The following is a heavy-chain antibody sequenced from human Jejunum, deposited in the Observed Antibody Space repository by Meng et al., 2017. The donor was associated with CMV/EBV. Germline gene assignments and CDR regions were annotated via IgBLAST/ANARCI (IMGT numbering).Heavy chain of an antibody. CDR2: IYTSGST. CDR3: ARENSGYYY. J-gene: IGHJ4*02. D-gene: IGHD5-12*01. Sequence: QVERQVSGPGLVTRSESLSLTVTFSGSSIRTYYWTLIRPPAWKGLEWIGRIYTSGSTHYNPSLKSRVTMSVDTSKNQFSLKLSSVTAADTAVYYCARENSGYYYWGQGTLVTVSS. CDR1: GSSIRTYY. V-gene: IGHV4-4*07.